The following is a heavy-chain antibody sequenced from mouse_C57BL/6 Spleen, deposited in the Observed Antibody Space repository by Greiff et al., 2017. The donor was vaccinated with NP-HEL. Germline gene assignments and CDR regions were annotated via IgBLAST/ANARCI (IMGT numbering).Heavy chain of an antibody. J-gene: IGHJ4*01. V-gene: IGHV1-59*01. CDR3: ARGGMDRGDAMDY. CDR2: IDPSDSYT. Sequence: QVQLQQPGAELVRPGTSVKLSCKASGYTFTSYWMHWVKQRPGQGLEWIGVIDPSDSYTNYNQKFQGKATLTVDTSSSTAYMQLSSLTSEDSAVYYCARGGMDRGDAMDYWGQGTSVTVSS. CDR1: GYTFTSYW. D-gene: IGHD2-3*01.